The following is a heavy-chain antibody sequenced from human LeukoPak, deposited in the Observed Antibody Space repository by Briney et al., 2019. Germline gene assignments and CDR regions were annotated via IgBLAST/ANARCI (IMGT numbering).Heavy chain of an antibody. J-gene: IGHJ4*02. CDR1: GDSISSYY. CDR3: ASGPLMSYFDY. CDR2: IYHSGST. V-gene: IGHV4-38-2*02. Sequence: SETLSLTCTVSGDSISSYYWSWIRQPPGKGLEWIGSIYHSGSTYYNPSLKSRVTISVDTSKNQFSLKLSSVTAADTAVYYCASGPLMSYFDYWGQGTLVTVSS.